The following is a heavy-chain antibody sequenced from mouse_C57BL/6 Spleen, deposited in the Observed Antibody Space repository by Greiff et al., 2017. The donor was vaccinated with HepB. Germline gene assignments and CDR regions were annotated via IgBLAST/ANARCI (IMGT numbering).Heavy chain of an antibody. Sequence: QVQLQQSGAELARPGASVKLSCKASGYTFISYGISWVKQRTGQGLEWIGEIYPRSGNTYYNEKFKGKATLTADKSSSTAYMELRSLTSEDSAVYFCARGGRPYAMDYWGQGTSVTVSS. CDR1: GYTFISYG. CDR3: ARGGRPYAMDY. CDR2: IYPRSGNT. D-gene: IGHD1-2*01. J-gene: IGHJ4*01. V-gene: IGHV1-81*01.